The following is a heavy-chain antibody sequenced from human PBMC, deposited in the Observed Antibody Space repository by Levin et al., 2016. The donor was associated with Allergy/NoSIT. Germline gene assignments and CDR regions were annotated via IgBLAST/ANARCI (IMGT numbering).Heavy chain of an antibody. CDR3: ARDRGSLGFGDYYYYYGMDV. J-gene: IGHJ6*02. D-gene: IGHD3-16*01. CDR2: IYYSGST. Sequence: WIRQPPGKGLEWIGYIYYSGSTNYNPSLKSRVTISVDTSKNQFSLKLSSVTAADTAVYYCARDRGSLGFGDYYYYYGMDVWGQGTTVTVSS. V-gene: IGHV4-59*01.